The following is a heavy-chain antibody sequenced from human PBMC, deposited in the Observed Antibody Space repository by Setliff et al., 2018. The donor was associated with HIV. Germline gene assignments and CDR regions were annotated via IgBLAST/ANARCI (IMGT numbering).Heavy chain of an antibody. D-gene: IGHD2-21*02. Sequence: GGSLRLSCAASGFNFNDYGMHWVRQAPGKGLEWVAFIRYDGSNEHYADSVKGRFTISRDNSKNTLALQMTSLRVEDTAVYYCARGDTTPIYPNYMDVWGKGTTVTVSS. V-gene: IGHV3-30*02. CDR1: GFNFNDYG. J-gene: IGHJ6*03. CDR2: IRYDGSNE. CDR3: ARGDTTPIYPNYMDV.